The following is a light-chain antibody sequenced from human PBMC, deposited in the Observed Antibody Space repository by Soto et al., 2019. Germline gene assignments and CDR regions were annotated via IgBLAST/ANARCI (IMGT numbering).Light chain of an antibody. CDR1: QGISNY. Sequence: DIQMTQSPSSLSASVGDRVAITCRASQGISNYLAWYQQKPGKVPKLLIYAASTLQSGVPSRFSGSGAGTDFTLTISSLQPEDVATYYCQKYNSATYTFGQGTKLEIK. J-gene: IGKJ2*01. CDR2: AAS. CDR3: QKYNSATYT. V-gene: IGKV1-27*01.